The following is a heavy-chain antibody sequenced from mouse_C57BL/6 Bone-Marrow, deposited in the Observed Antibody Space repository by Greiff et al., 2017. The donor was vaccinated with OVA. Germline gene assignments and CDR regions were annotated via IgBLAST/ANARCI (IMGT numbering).Heavy chain of an antibody. Sequence: EVKLQQSGAELVRPGASVKLSCTASGFNIKDDYMHWVKQRPEQGLEWIGWIDPENGDTEYASKFQGKATITADTSSNTAYLQLSSLTSEDTAVYYCTTDGYDRFAYWGQVTLVTVSA. CDR3: TTDGYDRFAY. J-gene: IGHJ3*01. V-gene: IGHV14-4*01. D-gene: IGHD2-2*01. CDR2: IDPENGDT. CDR1: GFNIKDDY.